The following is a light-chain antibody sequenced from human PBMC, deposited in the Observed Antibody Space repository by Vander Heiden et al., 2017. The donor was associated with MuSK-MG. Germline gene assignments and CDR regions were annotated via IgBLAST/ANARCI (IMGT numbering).Light chain of an antibody. CDR2: AAS. Sequence: DIQMTQSPSSLSASVGDRVTITCRASQSISSYLNWYQQKPGEAPKFLIYAASTLHRGVPSRFSGSGSGTDFTLTISSLQPEDFATYYCQQSDSAPPTFGGGTRVEI. V-gene: IGKV1-39*01. CDR1: QSISSY. J-gene: IGKJ4*01. CDR3: QQSDSAPPT.